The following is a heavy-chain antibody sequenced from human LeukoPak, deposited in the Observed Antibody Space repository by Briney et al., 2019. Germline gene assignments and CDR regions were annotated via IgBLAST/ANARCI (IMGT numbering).Heavy chain of an antibody. CDR1: GGSFSGYY. CDR3: ARDPRSSGYCSGGSCSDWFDP. D-gene: IGHD2-15*01. Sequence: TSETLSLTCAVYGGSFSGYYWSWIRQPPGKGLEWIGEINHSGSTNYNPSLKSRVTISVDTSENQFSLKLSSVTTADTAVYYCARDPRSSGYCSGGSCSDWFDPWGQGTLVTVSS. J-gene: IGHJ5*02. V-gene: IGHV4-34*01. CDR2: INHSGST.